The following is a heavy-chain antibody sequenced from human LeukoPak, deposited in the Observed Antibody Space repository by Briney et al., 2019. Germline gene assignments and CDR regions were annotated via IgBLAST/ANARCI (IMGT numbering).Heavy chain of an antibody. D-gene: IGHD4/OR15-4a*01. CDR2: IIPIFGTA. CDR3: AELTNSDAFGI. Sequence: ASVKVSCKASGGTFSSYAISWVRQAPGQGLEWMGGIIPIFGTANYAQKFQGRVTITTDESTSTAYMELSSLRSEDTAVYYCAELTNSDAFGIWGQGTMVTVSS. J-gene: IGHJ3*02. CDR1: GGTFSSYA. V-gene: IGHV1-69*05.